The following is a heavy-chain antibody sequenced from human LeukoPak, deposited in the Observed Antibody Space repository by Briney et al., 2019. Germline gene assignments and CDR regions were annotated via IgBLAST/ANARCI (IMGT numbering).Heavy chain of an antibody. V-gene: IGHV4-34*01. CDR3: ARGLSGGGATPWNDY. CDR1: GGSFSGYY. J-gene: IGHJ4*02. Sequence: SETLSLTCAVYGGSFSGYYWSWIRQPPGKGPEWIGEINHSGSTNYNPSLKSRVTISVDTSKNQFSLKLSSVTAADTAVYYCARGLSGGGATPWNDYWGQGTLVTVTS. CDR2: INHSGST. D-gene: IGHD1-26*01.